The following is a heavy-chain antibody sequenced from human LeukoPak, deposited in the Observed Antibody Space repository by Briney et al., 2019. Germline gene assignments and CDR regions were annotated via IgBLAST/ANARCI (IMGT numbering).Heavy chain of an antibody. Sequence: GGSLRLSCAASGFTFSSYAMSWVRQAPGKWLEWVSAISGSGGSTYYADSVKGRFTISRDNSKNTLYLQMNSLRAEDTAVYYCAKGLKGEDYDYVWGSYLGDYFDYWGQGTLVTVSS. J-gene: IGHJ4*02. CDR1: GFTFSSYA. CDR3: AKGLKGEDYDYVWGSYLGDYFDY. CDR2: ISGSGGST. D-gene: IGHD3-16*02. V-gene: IGHV3-23*01.